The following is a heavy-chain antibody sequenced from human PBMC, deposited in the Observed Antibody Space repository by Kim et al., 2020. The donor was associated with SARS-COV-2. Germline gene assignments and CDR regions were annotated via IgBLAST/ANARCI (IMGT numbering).Heavy chain of an antibody. D-gene: IGHD6-19*01. CDR1: GFTFSSYA. J-gene: IGHJ4*02. V-gene: IGHV3-23*01. CDR3: ARDGGLIAVAAYYFDY. CDR2: ISGSGGST. Sequence: GGSLRLSCAASGFTFSSYAMDWVRQAPGKGLEWVSAISGSGGSTDYADSVKGRFTISRDNSKNTLYLQMNGLRAEDTAVYYCARDGGLIAVAAYYFDYWGQGTLVTVSS.